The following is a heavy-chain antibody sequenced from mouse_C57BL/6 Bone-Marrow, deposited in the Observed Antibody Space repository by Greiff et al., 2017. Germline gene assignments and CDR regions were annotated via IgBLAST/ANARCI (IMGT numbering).Heavy chain of an antibody. CDR3: ARGGEYGSSYDGFAY. CDR1: GYAFSSSW. CDR2: IYPGDGAT. J-gene: IGHJ3*01. V-gene: IGHV1-82*01. D-gene: IGHD1-1*01. Sequence: QVQLQQSGPELVKPGASVKISCKASGYAFSSSWMNWVKQRPGKGLEWIGRIYPGDGATNYNGKFKGKATMTADKSSSTAYMQRSSLTSEDSAVYFCARGGEYGSSYDGFAYWGQGTLVTVSA.